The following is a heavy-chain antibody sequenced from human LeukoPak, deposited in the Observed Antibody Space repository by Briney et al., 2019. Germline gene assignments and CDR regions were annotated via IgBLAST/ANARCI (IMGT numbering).Heavy chain of an antibody. J-gene: IGHJ4*02. CDR2: ISGSGGST. Sequence: GGSLRLSCAASGFTFSSSGMSWVRQAPGMGLEWVSAISGSGGSTYYADSVKGRFTISRDNSKNTLYLQMNSLRAEDTAVYYCAREGGYYYDSSGYLFDYWGQGTLVTVSS. V-gene: IGHV3-23*01. CDR3: AREGGYYYDSSGYLFDY. CDR1: GFTFSSSG. D-gene: IGHD3-22*01.